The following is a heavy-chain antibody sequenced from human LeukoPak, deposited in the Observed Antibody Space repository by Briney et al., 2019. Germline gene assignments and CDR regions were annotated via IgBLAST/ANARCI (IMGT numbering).Heavy chain of an antibody. J-gene: IGHJ4*02. CDR1: GASISDYY. CDR2: ICYRGGT. D-gene: IGHD3-16*01. Sequence: SSETLSLTRNVSGASISDYYWSWIRQPPGKGLEWVGYICYRGGTNYNPSLKGRVTMSVDTSKNQLSLKLSSVTAADTAVYYCGRGERLGVAYWGRGTLVTVSS. V-gene: IGHV4-59*01. CDR3: GRGERLGVAY.